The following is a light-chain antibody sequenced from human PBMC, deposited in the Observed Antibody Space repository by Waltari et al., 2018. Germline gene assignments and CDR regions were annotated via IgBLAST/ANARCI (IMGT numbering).Light chain of an antibody. Sequence: QAVLTQPASLPACRGASASLTCTLRGGINVGSYRIYWYQQRPGSPPQYLLRYKSESEKQPGSALHSRFSGSKNASAKAGSLFSSGLQAEDEADYYCLTQHGSAGVFGGETKLTVL. V-gene: IGLV5-45*01. CDR2: YKSESEK. CDR1: GGINVGSYR. J-gene: IGLJ3*02. CDR3: LTQHGSAGV.